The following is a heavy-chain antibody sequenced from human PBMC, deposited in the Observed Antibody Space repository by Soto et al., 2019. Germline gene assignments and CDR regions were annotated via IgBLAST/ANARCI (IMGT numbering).Heavy chain of an antibody. CDR3: ARDWDGRGPSIDH. J-gene: IGHJ4*02. V-gene: IGHV3-7*04. CDR2: IKVDGSEQ. CDR1: GFTFGNYW. Sequence: GGSLRLSCAASGFTFGNYWMSWVRQAPGKGLEWVANIKVDGSEQYYLDSVKGRFTISRDNAKNSLSLQMNSLTAEDTAVYYCARDWDGRGPSIDHWGQGTLVTVSS. D-gene: IGHD1-26*01.